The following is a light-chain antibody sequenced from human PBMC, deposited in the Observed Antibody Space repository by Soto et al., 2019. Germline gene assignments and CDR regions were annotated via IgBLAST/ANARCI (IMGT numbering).Light chain of an antibody. Sequence: QSVLTQPASVSGTPGQSITISCTGTSSDVGSYNLVSWYQQHPGKAPKLMIYEGSKRPSGVSNRFSGSKSGNTASLTISGLQAEDEADYYCCSYAGSTVFGGGTQVTVL. CDR2: EGS. CDR1: SSDVGSYNL. CDR3: CSYAGSTV. V-gene: IGLV2-23*01. J-gene: IGLJ2*01.